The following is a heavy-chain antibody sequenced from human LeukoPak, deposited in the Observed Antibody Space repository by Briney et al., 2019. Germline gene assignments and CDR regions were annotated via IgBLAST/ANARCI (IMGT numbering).Heavy chain of an antibody. J-gene: IGHJ4*02. CDR1: GGSISSYY. CDR2: IYYSGST. V-gene: IGHV4-59*01. Sequence: SETLSLTCTVSGGSISSYYWSWIRQPPGKGLEWIGYIYYSGSTNYNPSLKGRVTISVDTSKNQFSLKLSSVTAADTAVYYCARVGAANEYYWGQGTLVTVSS. CDR3: ARVGAANEYY. D-gene: IGHD1-1*01.